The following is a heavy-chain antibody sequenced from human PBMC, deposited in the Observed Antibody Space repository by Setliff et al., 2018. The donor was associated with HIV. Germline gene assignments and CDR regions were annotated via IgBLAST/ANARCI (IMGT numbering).Heavy chain of an antibody. CDR2: IYPGDSDT. J-gene: IGHJ4*02. CDR1: GYSFTSYW. Sequence: GESLKISCKGSGYSFTSYWIGWVRQMPGKGLEWMGIIYPGDSDTRYSPSFQGQVTLSADKSISTAYPQWSSLKASDTAMYYCARHLIPGDPRYSSSWYYWGQGTLVTVSS. V-gene: IGHV5-51*01. CDR3: ARHLIPGDPRYSSSWYY. D-gene: IGHD6-13*01.